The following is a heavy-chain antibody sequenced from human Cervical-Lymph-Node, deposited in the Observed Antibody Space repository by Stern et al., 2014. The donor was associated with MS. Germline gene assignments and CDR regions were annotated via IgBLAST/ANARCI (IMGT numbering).Heavy chain of an antibody. V-gene: IGHV5-51*04. Sequence: EVQLVQSGAEVKKPGESLKISCKLSGYSFTIYYIAWVRQMPGKGLEWMGVIYPYDSDTTYSPSFQGQFTISADKPITTAYLQWSSLRASDTAMYYCARHVQGFDYWGQGTLVTVSS. CDR1: GYSFTIYY. J-gene: IGHJ4*02. CDR2: IYPYDSDT. CDR3: ARHVQGFDY.